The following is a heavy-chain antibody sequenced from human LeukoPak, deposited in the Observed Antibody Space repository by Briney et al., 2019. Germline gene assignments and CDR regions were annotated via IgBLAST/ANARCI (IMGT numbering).Heavy chain of an antibody. V-gene: IGHV1-46*01. D-gene: IGHD3-10*01. CDR3: ARESITMVRGVIEGFDP. J-gene: IGHJ5*02. CDR1: GYTFTSYY. Sequence: ASVKVSCKASGYTFTSYYMHWVRQAPAQGLEWMGIINPSGGSTSYAQKFQGRVTMTRDTSTSTVYMELSSLRSEDTAVYYCARESITMVRGVIEGFDPWGQGTLVTVSS. CDR2: INPSGGST.